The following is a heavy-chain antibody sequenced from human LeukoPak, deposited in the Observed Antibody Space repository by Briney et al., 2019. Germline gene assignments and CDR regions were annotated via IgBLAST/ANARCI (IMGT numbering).Heavy chain of an antibody. D-gene: IGHD3-22*01. Sequence: SETLSLTCTVSGGSISSCSYYWGWIRQPPGKGPEWIGSIYYSGSTYYNPSLKSRVTISVDTSKNQFSLKLSSVAAADTAVYYCARSYYCDSSGYPYWGQGTLVTVSS. CDR2: IYYSGST. CDR1: GGSISSCSYY. CDR3: ARSYYCDSSGYPY. V-gene: IGHV4-39*01. J-gene: IGHJ4*02.